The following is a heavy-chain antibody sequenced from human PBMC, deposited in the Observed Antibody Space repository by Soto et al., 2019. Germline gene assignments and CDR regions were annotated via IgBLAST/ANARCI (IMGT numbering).Heavy chain of an antibody. CDR2: IYYSGST. CDR3: ERDGGRGEGYNAVYY. J-gene: IGHJ4*02. D-gene: IGHD2-15*01. V-gene: IGHV4-31*03. CDR1: GDSINNGGHY. Sequence: QVHLQESGPRLVKPSQTLSLTCNVSGDSINNGGHYWSWIRQHPGKGLEWIGYIYYSGSTYYNPSPKSRHSISAEKSKTQYSLRLNSVTAADTAVYSCERDGGRGEGYNAVYYWGQGRLVTVSS.